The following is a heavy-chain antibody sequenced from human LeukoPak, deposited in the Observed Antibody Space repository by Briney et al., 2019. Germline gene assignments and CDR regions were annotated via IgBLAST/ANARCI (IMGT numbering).Heavy chain of an antibody. CDR3: AKDYWASMIVVVPSHDAFDI. CDR1: GFTFSSSA. Sequence: PGGSLRLSCAASGFTFSSSAMSWVRQVPGKGLEWVSGISASGGSTYYADSVRGRFTISRDNSKNTLYLQMNSLRAEDTAVYYCAKDYWASMIVVVPSHDAFDIWGQGTMVTVSS. J-gene: IGHJ3*02. V-gene: IGHV3-23*01. D-gene: IGHD3-22*01. CDR2: ISASGGST.